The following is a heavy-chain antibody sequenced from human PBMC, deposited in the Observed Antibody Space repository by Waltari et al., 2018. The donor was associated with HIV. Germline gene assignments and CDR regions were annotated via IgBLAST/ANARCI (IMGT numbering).Heavy chain of an antibody. CDR2: IYYNENP. Sequence: QVQLQESGPGLVKPSQTLSLTCTVSGGSVSSSDYYWTGIRQPPGKGLEWIGYIYYNENPYYNPSLKSRLTISLDRSKSQFSLKLSSVTAADTAVYYCARSRHDYYDSSGYYRGAFDIWGQGTMVPVSS. CDR1: GGSVSSSDYY. V-gene: IGHV4-30-4*08. J-gene: IGHJ3*02. D-gene: IGHD3-22*01. CDR3: ARSRHDYYDSSGYYRGAFDI.